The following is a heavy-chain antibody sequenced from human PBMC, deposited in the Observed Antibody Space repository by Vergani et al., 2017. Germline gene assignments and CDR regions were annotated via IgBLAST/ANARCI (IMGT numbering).Heavy chain of an antibody. CDR3: VKDLPTVGADYL. CDR2: ISSNGGST. V-gene: IGHV3-64*01. Sequence: EVQLVESGGGLVQPGGSLRLSCAASGFTFSSYAMHWVRQAPGKGLEYVSAISSNGGSTYYANSVKGRFTISRDNSKNTLYLQMSSLRAEDTAVYYCVKDLPTVGADYLWGQGTLVTVSS. J-gene: IGHJ4*02. CDR1: GFTFSSYA. D-gene: IGHD1-26*01.